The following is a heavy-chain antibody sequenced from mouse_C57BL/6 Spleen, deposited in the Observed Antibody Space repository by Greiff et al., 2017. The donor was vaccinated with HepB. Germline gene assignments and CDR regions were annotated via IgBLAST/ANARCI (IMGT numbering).Heavy chain of an antibody. D-gene: IGHD1-1*01. Sequence: LVESGPELVKPGASVKISCKASGYTFTDYYINWVKQRPGQGLEWIGWIYPGSGNTKYNEKFKGKATLTVDTSSSTAYMQLSSLTSEDSAVYFCARSHYYGSSYYAMDYWGQGTSVTVSS. CDR2: IYPGSGNT. CDR3: ARSHYYGSSYYAMDY. V-gene: IGHV1-84*01. J-gene: IGHJ4*01. CDR1: GYTFTDYY.